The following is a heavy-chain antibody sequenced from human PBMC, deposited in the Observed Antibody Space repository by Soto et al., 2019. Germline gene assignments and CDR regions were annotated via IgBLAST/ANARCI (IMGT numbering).Heavy chain of an antibody. CDR3: ATTPFNMASAGSYYFGS. D-gene: IGHD6-13*01. V-gene: IGHV1-69*01. J-gene: IGHJ4*02. CDR1: GGTFSNYG. Sequence: QVKLVQSGTEVKRPGSSVKVSCKASGGTFSNYGLSWVRQAPGHGLQWMGGIIPLFGTLHNAREFQDRVTITAVQSTGTASMDLRSLTYDDTAVYFCATTPFNMASAGSYYFGSWGQGILVTVSS. CDR2: IIPLFGTL.